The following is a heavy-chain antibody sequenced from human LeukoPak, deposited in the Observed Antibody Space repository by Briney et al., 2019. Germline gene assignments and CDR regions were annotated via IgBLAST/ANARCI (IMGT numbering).Heavy chain of an antibody. Sequence: GGSLRLSCAASGFTFSSYAMSWVRQAPGKGLEWVSAISSSGGSTYYADSVKDRFAISRDNSKNTLYLQMNSLRAEDTAVYYCAKKMVSGGTNWFDPWGQGTLVTVSS. J-gene: IGHJ5*02. V-gene: IGHV3-23*01. CDR2: ISSSGGST. D-gene: IGHD6-13*01. CDR3: AKKMVSGGTNWFDP. CDR1: GFTFSSYA.